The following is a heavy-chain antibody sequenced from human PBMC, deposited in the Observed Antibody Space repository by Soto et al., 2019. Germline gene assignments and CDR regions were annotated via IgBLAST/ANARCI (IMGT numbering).Heavy chain of an antibody. CDR2: IYYSGST. D-gene: IGHD6-19*01. J-gene: IGHJ3*02. V-gene: IGHV4-59*01. Sequence: PSETLSLTCTVSGGSISSCYWSWIRQPPGKGLEWIGYIYYSGSTNYNPSLKSRVTISVDTSKNQFSLKLSSVTAADTAVYYCARYSSGWYKYAFDIWGQGTMVTVSS. CDR1: GGSISSCY. CDR3: ARYSSGWYKYAFDI.